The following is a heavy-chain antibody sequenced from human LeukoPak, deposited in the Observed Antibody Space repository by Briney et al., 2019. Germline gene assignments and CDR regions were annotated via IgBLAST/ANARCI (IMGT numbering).Heavy chain of an antibody. D-gene: IGHD6-13*01. J-gene: IGHJ2*01. Sequence: GGSLRLSCAASGFTFSSYAMSWVRQAPGKGLEWVSAISGSGGSTYYADSVKGRFTISRDNSKNTLYLQMNSLRAEDTAVYYCARRGLGRSIAAAGLTDFDLWGRGTLVTVSS. CDR2: ISGSGGST. CDR1: GFTFSSYA. V-gene: IGHV3-23*01. CDR3: ARRGLGRSIAAAGLTDFDL.